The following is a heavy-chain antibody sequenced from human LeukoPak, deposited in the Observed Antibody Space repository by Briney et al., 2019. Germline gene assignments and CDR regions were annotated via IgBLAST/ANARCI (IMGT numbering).Heavy chain of an antibody. CDR3: ARVRRFSSGCFDY. Sequence: SETLSLTCAVYGGSFSGYYWSWIRQPPGKGLEWIGEINHSGSTNYNPSLKSRVTMSVDTSKNQFSLKLSSVTAADTAVYYCARVRRFSSGCFDYWGQGTLVTVSS. CDR2: INHSGST. J-gene: IGHJ4*02. CDR1: GGSFSGYY. V-gene: IGHV4-34*01. D-gene: IGHD6-19*01.